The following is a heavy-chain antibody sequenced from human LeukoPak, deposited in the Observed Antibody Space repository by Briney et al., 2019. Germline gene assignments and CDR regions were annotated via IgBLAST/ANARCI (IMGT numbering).Heavy chain of an antibody. V-gene: IGHV1-2*06. CDR2: INPNSGGT. Sequence: ASVKVSCKASGNTFTGFYMHWVRQAPGQGLEWMGRINPNSGGTNYAQKLQGRVTMTTDTSTSTAYMELRSLRSDDTAVYYCARDKYCSGGSCYPYYFDYWGQGTLVTVSS. CDR3: ARDKYCSGGSCYPYYFDY. J-gene: IGHJ4*02. CDR1: GNTFTGFY. D-gene: IGHD2-15*01.